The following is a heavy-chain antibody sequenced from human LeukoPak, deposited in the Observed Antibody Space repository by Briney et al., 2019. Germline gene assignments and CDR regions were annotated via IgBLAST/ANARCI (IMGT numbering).Heavy chain of an antibody. Sequence: GASVKVSCKASEYTFTGYYIHWVRQAPGQGLEWMGWIDPNTGDSNYVQKFQGRVTMTRDTSISTAHMELSRLRSDDTAFYYCARIRYCGGISCYYIDYWGQGTLVTVSA. CDR3: ARIRYCGGISCYYIDY. V-gene: IGHV1-2*02. D-gene: IGHD2-2*01. J-gene: IGHJ4*02. CDR1: EYTFTGYY. CDR2: IDPNTGDS.